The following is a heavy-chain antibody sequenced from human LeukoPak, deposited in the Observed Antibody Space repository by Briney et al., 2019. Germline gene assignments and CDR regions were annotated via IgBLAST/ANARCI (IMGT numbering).Heavy chain of an antibody. CDR2: ISYDGSTK. CDR1: GFTFSTYS. Sequence: GGSLRLSCAASGFTFSTYSMSWVRQAPGKGLEWVAVISYDGSTKYYADSVKGRFTISRDNSKNTMYLQMNSLRAEDTAVYYCARDSVPPLGYCSSTTCHQNDAFDMWGQGTMVTVSS. CDR3: ARDSVPPLGYCSSTTCHQNDAFDM. J-gene: IGHJ3*02. V-gene: IGHV3-30-3*01. D-gene: IGHD2-2*01.